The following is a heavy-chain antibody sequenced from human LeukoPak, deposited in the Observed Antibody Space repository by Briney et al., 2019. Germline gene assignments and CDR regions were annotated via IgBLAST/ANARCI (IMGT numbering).Heavy chain of an antibody. CDR3: ARGDDGFDY. J-gene: IGHJ4*02. V-gene: IGHV4-34*01. CDR1: GGSFSGYY. CDR2: INHSGGT. Sequence: SETLSLTCAVYGGSFSGYYWSWIRQPPGKGLEWIGEINHSGGTNYNPSLKSRVTISVDTSKNQFSLKLSSVTAADTAVYYCARGDDGFDYWGQGTLVTVSS.